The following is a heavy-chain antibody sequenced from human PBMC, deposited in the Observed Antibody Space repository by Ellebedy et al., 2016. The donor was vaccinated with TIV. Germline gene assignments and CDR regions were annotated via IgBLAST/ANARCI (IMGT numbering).Heavy chain of an antibody. V-gene: IGHV4-59*08. Sequence: MPSETLSLTCTVSGGSISSYCWSWIRQPPGKGLEWIGCFCYSGSTNYIPSLKSRVTISVDTSKNQFSLNLSSVTAADTAVYYCARHLQLWGPNQFDYWGQGTLVTVSS. CDR2: FCYSGST. J-gene: IGHJ4*02. CDR3: ARHLQLWGPNQFDY. D-gene: IGHD5-18*01. CDR1: GGSISSYC.